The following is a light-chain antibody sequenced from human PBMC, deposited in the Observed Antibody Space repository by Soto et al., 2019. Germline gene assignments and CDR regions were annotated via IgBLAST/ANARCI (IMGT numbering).Light chain of an antibody. CDR1: QSVSSSY. V-gene: IGKV3-20*01. CDR2: GAS. CDR3: QQYVNSPGT. J-gene: IGKJ1*01. Sequence: EIVLTQSPGTLSLSPGERATLSCRASQSVSSSYLAWFQQKPGQAPRLLIHGASSRATGIPDRFSGSESGTDFILTISRLEPEDSAVYYCQQYVNSPGTFGQGTKVEIK.